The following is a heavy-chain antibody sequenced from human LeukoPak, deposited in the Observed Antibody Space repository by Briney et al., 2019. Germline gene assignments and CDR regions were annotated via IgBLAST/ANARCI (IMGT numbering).Heavy chain of an antibody. CDR3: ARGYGVWFMEHYYYNGMDV. V-gene: IGHV4-4*07. Sequence: SETLSLTCTVSGGSISSPYWTWIRQPAGKGLEWIGRFYTSGIANYSPSLKSRVTMSVDTSKNQFSLKVTSVTAADTAIYYCARGYGVWFMEHYYYNGMDVWGQGISVTVSS. J-gene: IGHJ6*02. CDR2: FYTSGIA. D-gene: IGHD3-10*01. CDR1: GGSISSPY.